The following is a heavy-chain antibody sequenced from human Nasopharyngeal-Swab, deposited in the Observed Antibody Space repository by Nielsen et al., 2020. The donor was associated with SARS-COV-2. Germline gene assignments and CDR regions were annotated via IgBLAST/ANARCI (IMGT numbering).Heavy chain of an antibody. D-gene: IGHD1-26*01. CDR1: GFNVSNNY. V-gene: IGHV3-9*01. Sequence: SLKISCAASGFNVSNNYMTWVRQPPGKGLEWVAGISWKSESIGYVDSVRGRFSVSRDNAKKSLYLEMNSLRPDDTALYYCAKDGGSGSYGYDAFDIWGLGTMVTVSS. J-gene: IGHJ3*02. CDR2: ISWKSESI. CDR3: AKDGGSGSYGYDAFDI.